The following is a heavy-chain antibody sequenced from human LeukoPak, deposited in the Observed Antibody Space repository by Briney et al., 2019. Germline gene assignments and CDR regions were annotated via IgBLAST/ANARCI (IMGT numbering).Heavy chain of an antibody. D-gene: IGHD5-18*01. CDR3: ARFAVYVDTTMVTAKYFDY. CDR1: GFTFSSYA. J-gene: IGHJ4*02. CDR2: ISYDESIQ. V-gene: IGHV3-30*09. Sequence: GGSLRLSCAASGFTFSSYAMHWVRQAPGKGLEWVAVISYDESIQYYADSVKGRFAISRDNSKNTLYLQMNSLRAEDTAVYYCARFAVYVDTTMVTAKYFDYWGQGTLVTVSS.